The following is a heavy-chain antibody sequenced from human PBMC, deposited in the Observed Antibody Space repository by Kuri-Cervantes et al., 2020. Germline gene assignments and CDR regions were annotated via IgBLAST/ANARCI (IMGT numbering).Heavy chain of an antibody. CDR1: GFTFSSYG. CDR3: AKGGPLWFGEQGYYYYGMDV. CDR2: ISYDGSNK. V-gene: IGHV3-30*18. J-gene: IGHJ6*02. D-gene: IGHD3-10*01. Sequence: LSLTCAASGFTFSSYGMHWVRQAPGEGLEWVAVISYDGSNKYYADSVKGRFTISRDNSKNTLYLQMNSLRAEDTAVYYCAKGGPLWFGEQGYYYYGMDVWGQGTTVTVSS.